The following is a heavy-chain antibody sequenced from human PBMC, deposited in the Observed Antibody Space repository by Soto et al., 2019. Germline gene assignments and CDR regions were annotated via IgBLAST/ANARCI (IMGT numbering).Heavy chain of an antibody. Sequence: EVQLVESGGGLVKPGGSLRLSCAASGFTFSSYSMNWVRQAPGKGLEWVSSISSSSYIYYADSVKGRFTISRDNAKNSLYLQMNSLRAEDTAVYYCARDLGAAAGGGYWGQGTLVTVSS. CDR2: ISSSSYI. V-gene: IGHV3-21*01. CDR1: GFTFSSYS. J-gene: IGHJ4*02. CDR3: ARDLGAAAGGGY. D-gene: IGHD6-13*01.